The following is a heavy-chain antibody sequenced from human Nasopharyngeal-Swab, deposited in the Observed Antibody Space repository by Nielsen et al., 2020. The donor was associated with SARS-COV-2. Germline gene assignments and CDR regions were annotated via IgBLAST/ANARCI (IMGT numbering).Heavy chain of an antibody. V-gene: IGHV1-69*01. CDR3: ARGAPYTMVRGVITFQYYYYYMDV. D-gene: IGHD3-10*01. CDR2: IIPIFGTG. J-gene: IGHJ6*03. Sequence: WVRQAPGQGLEWMGGIIPIFGTGNYAQKFQGRVTITADESTSTAYMELSSLRSEDTAVYYCARGAPYTMVRGVITFQYYYYYMDVWGNGTTVTVSS.